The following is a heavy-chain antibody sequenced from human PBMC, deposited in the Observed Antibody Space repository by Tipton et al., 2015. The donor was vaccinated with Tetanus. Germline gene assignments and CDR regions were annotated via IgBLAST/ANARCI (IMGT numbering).Heavy chain of an antibody. CDR3: ARDRRWYCSGGSCFRAFDI. CDR1: GGSVSSGSYY. CDR2: IYYSGST. V-gene: IGHV4-61*01. D-gene: IGHD2-15*01. Sequence: LRLSCTVSGGSVSSGSYYWSWIRQPPGKGLEWIGYIYYSGSTNYNPSPKSRVTISVDTSENQFSLKLSSVTAADTAVYYCARDRRWYCSGGSCFRAFDIWGQGTMVTVSS. J-gene: IGHJ3*02.